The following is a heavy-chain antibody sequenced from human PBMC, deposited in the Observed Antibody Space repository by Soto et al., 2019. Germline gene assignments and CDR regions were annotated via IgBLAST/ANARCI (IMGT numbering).Heavy chain of an antibody. CDR1: GDSVSSVTAT. Sequence: QVQLQQSGPGLVKPSQTLSLMCDISGDSVSSVTATWSWIRQSPSRGLEWLGRTYYRSKWYNDCAGSVKSRIVITPDTSKNQLNLQLNSVTPEDTAVYFCARDGSCFHWYFDVWGRGTLVTVSS. CDR2: TYYRSKWYN. V-gene: IGHV6-1*01. J-gene: IGHJ2*01. CDR3: ARDGSCFHWYFDV. D-gene: IGHD6-19*01.